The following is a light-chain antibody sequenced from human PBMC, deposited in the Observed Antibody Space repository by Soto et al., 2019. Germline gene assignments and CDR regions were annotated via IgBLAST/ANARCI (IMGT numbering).Light chain of an antibody. CDR3: SSYTSSYTLGV. CDR1: SSDVGGYNY. V-gene: IGLV2-14*01. Sequence: QSALTQPASVSGSPGQSITISCTGTSSDVGGYNYVSWYQQHPGKAPKLMIYEVTNRPSGVSNRFSGSKSGNTASLTISGLKAEDEADYYCSSYTSSYTLGVFGTGTKVTVL. J-gene: IGLJ1*01. CDR2: EVT.